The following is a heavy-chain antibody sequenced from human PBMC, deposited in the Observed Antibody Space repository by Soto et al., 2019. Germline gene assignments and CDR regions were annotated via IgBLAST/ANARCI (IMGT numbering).Heavy chain of an antibody. Sequence: QVQLQQWGAGLLKPSETLSLTCAVYGGSFSGYYWSWIRQPPGKGLEWIGEINHSGSTNYNPSLKSRVTISVDTSKNQFSLKLSSVTAADTAVYYCARGLCSNPYYFDYWGQGTLVTVSS. CDR3: ARGLCSNPYYFDY. J-gene: IGHJ4*02. CDR1: GGSFSGYY. D-gene: IGHD3-10*02. V-gene: IGHV4-34*01. CDR2: INHSGST.